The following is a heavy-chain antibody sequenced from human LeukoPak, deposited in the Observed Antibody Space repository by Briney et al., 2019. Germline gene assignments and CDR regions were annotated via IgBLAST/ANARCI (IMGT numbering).Heavy chain of an antibody. CDR1: GYTFTGYY. CDR2: INPNSGGT. V-gene: IGHV1-2*02. J-gene: IGHJ4*02. Sequence: ASVKVSCKASGYTFTGYYMHWVRQAPGQGLEWMGWINPNSGGTNYAQKFQGRVTMTRDTSISTAYMELSRLRSDDTAVYYCARELTTYYYDSSGSSLDYWGQGTLVTVSS. CDR3: ARELTTYYYDSSGSSLDY. D-gene: IGHD3-22*01.